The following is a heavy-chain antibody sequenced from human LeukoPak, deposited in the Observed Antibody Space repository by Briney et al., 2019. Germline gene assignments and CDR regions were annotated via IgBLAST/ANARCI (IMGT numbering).Heavy chain of an antibody. CDR2: ISYDGSNK. J-gene: IGHJ4*02. D-gene: IGHD4-17*01. V-gene: IGHV3-30*18. CDR3: TKNAFGDYLPGDY. Sequence: PGGSLRLSCAASGFTFSSYGMHWVRQAPGKGLEWVAVISYDGSNKYYADSVKGRFTISRDNSKNTLYLQMSSLRAEDTAVYYCTKNAFGDYLPGDYWGQGALVTVSS. CDR1: GFTFSSYG.